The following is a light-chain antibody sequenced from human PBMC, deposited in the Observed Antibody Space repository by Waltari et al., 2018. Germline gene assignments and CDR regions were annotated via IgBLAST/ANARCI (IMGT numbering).Light chain of an antibody. Sequence: EIVLTQSPGTLSLSPGERATLPCRTSQSVSRTLAWYQQKPGQAPRLLIYGASTRATGIPERFSGGGSGTDFSLTISRLEAEDFAVYYCQHYVSLPATFGQGTKVEIK. CDR2: GAS. CDR1: QSVSRT. V-gene: IGKV3-20*01. J-gene: IGKJ1*01. CDR3: QHYVSLPAT.